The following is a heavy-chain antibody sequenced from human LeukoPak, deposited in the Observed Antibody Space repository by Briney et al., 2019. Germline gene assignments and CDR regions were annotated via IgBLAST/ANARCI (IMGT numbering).Heavy chain of an antibody. Sequence: GASVKVSCKASGYIFTSYGISWVRQAPGQGLEWMGWISAYNGNTNYAQKLQGRVTMTTDTSTSTAYMELRSLRSDDTAVYYCARGNYCSGGSCYDGAFDYWGQGTLVTVSS. D-gene: IGHD2-15*01. J-gene: IGHJ4*02. CDR1: GYIFTSYG. CDR2: ISAYNGNT. CDR3: ARGNYCSGGSCYDGAFDY. V-gene: IGHV1-18*01.